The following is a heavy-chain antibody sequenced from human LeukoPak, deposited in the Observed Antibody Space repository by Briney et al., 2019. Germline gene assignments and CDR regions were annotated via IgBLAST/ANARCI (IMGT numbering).Heavy chain of an antibody. Sequence: ASVKVSCKASGYTFTSYYMHWVRQAPGQGLEWMGIINPSGGSTSYAQKFQGRVTMTRDTSTSTVYMELSSLRAEDTAVYYCAKIPQVATVAVPNFDHWGQGTLVTVSS. CDR2: INPSGGST. CDR1: GYTFTSYY. D-gene: IGHD6-19*01. V-gene: IGHV1-46*01. J-gene: IGHJ4*02. CDR3: AKIPQVATVAVPNFDH.